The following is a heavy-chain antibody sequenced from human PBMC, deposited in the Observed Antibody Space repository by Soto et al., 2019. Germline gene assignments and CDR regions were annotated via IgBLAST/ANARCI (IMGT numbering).Heavy chain of an antibody. V-gene: IGHV3-23*01. J-gene: IGHJ5*02. CDR2: ISGSGGST. Sequence: GGSLRLSCAASGFTFSSYAMSWVRQSPGKGLEWVSAISGSGGSTYYADSVKGRFTISRDNSKNTLYLQMNSLRAEDTAVYYCAKDQGLTYYYDSSGYKTAWGRGTLVTVSS. D-gene: IGHD3-22*01. CDR1: GFTFSSYA. CDR3: AKDQGLTYYYDSSGYKTA.